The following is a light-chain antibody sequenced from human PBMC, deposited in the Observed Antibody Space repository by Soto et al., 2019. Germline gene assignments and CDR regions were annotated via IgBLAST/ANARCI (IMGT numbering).Light chain of an antibody. CDR1: SSDVGGYPL. V-gene: IGLV2-23*01. CDR2: EGS. J-gene: IGLJ1*01. CDR3: CSYAGPRYV. Sequence: QSALTQPASVSGSPGQSITIACTGTSSDVGGYPLVSWYQQHPGKAPKRMIYEGSKRPSGVSNRFSGSKSGYTASLTISGLQAEDEADYYCCSYAGPRYVFGSWTKGTVL.